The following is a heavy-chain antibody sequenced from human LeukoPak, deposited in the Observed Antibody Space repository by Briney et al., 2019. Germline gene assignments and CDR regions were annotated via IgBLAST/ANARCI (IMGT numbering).Heavy chain of an antibody. J-gene: IGHJ3*02. CDR1: GFTFSSYS. V-gene: IGHV3-48*01. CDR3: ARSVFQGAFDI. D-gene: IGHD5/OR15-5a*01. CDR2: ISSSSSTI. Sequence: GSLRLSCAASGFTFSSYSMNWVRQAPGKGLEWVSYISSSSSTIQYADSVKGRFTISRDNAKDSLYLQMNSLRAEDTAVYFCARSVFQGAFDIRGQGTLVTVSS.